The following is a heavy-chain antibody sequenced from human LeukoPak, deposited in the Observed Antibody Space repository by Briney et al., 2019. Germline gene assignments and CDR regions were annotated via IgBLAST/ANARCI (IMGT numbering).Heavy chain of an antibody. J-gene: IGHJ3*01. CDR2: IRYDGSNK. V-gene: IGHV3-30*02. Sequence: GGSLRLSCAASGFIFSRYGMHWVRQAPGKGLEWVAFIRYDGSNKYYADSVKGRFTIYRDNSKNTLYLQMNSLRAEDTAVYYCARPPSDIVVVVASYAFDVWGHGTMVTVSS. CDR1: GFIFSRYG. CDR3: ARPPSDIVVVVASYAFDV. D-gene: IGHD2-15*01.